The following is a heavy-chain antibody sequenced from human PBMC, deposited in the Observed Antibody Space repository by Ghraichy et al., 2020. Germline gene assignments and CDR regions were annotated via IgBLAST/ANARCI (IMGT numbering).Heavy chain of an antibody. V-gene: IGHV3-49*04. CDR2: IRSKAYGGTT. CDR1: GFTFGDYA. CDR3: TRARGSYYEGNYYYYGMDV. D-gene: IGHD1-26*01. J-gene: IGHJ6*02. Sequence: GGSLRLSCTASGFTFGDYAMSWVRQAPGKGLEWVGFIRSKAYGGTTEYAASVKGRFTISRDDSKSIAYLQMNSLKTEDTAVYYCTRARGSYYEGNYYYYGMDVWGQGTTVTVSS.